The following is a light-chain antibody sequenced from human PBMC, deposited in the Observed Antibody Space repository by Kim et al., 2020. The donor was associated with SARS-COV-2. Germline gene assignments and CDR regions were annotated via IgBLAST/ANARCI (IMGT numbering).Light chain of an antibody. CDR1: KLGDKY. J-gene: IGLJ1*01. V-gene: IGLV3-1*01. CDR2: QDS. Sequence: VSPGQTGSITCSGDKLGDKYACWYQQTPGQSPVLVIYQDSKRPSGIPERFSGSNSGNSATLTISGTQAMDEADYYCQAWDSSTEVFGTGTKVTVL. CDR3: QAWDSSTEV.